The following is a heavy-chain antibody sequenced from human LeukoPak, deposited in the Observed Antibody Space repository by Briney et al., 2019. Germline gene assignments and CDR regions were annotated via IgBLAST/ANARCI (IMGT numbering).Heavy chain of an antibody. D-gene: IGHD6-25*01. V-gene: IGHV3-21*01. CDR2: ISSSSSYI. Sequence: PGGSLRLSCAASGFTFSSYSMNWVRQAPGKGLEWVSSISSSSSYIYYADSVKGRFTISRDNAKNSLYLQMNSMRAEDTAVYDCARDGYPNFDYWGKGTRVTFSS. CDR1: GFTFSSYS. CDR3: ARDGYPNFDY. J-gene: IGHJ4*02.